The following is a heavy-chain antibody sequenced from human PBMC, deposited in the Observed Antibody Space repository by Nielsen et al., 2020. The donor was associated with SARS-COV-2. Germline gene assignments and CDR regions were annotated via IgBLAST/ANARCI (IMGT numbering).Heavy chain of an antibody. D-gene: IGHD1-26*01. J-gene: IGHJ4*02. CDR1: GGSFSGYY. CDR3: ARERGRIVGATDFDY. Sequence: SETLSLTCAVYGGSFSGYYWSWIRQPPGKGLEWIGEINHSGSTNYNPSLKSRVTISVDTSKNQFSLKLSSVTAADTAVYYCARERGRIVGATDFDYWGQGTLVTVSS. V-gene: IGHV4-34*01. CDR2: INHSGST.